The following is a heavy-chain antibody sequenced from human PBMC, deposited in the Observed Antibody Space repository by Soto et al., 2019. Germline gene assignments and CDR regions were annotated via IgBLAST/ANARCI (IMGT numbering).Heavy chain of an antibody. V-gene: IGHV3-23*01. Sequence: EVQLLESGGGLVQPGGSLRLSCAASGFTLSSYAMSWVRQAPVKGLEWVSAISGSGGTTYYADSVKGRFNSSRDTSKNTLQLQMNSLIAEDTAVYYCAKVERYYYDSSGYYSSPLFWGQGTLVTVSS. CDR1: GFTLSSYA. J-gene: IGHJ4*02. CDR2: ISGSGGTT. D-gene: IGHD3-22*01. CDR3: AKVERYYYDSSGYYSSPLF.